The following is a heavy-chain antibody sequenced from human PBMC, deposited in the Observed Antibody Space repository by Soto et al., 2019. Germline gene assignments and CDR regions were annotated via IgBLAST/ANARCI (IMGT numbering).Heavy chain of an antibody. J-gene: IGHJ4*02. D-gene: IGHD3-22*01. CDR2: INHSGST. Sequence: PSETLSLTCAVYGGSFSGYYWTWIRQPPGTGLEWIGEINHSGSTNYNPSLKSRVTISVDTSKNQFSLKLSSVTAADTAVYYCARQHTHYYDSSGYYILYWGQGTLVTVSS. CDR3: ARQHTHYYDSSGYYILY. V-gene: IGHV4-34*01. CDR1: GGSFSGYY.